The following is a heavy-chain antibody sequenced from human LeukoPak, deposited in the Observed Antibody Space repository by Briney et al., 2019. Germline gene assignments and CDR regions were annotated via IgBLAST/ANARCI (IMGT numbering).Heavy chain of an antibody. CDR2: INPSGGST. D-gene: IGHD2-15*01. J-gene: IGHJ5*02. CDR1: GYTFTSYY. Sequence: ASVKVSCKASGYTFTSYYMHWVRQAPGQGLEWMGIINPSGGSTSYAQKFQGRVTMTRDMSTSTVYMELSSLRSEDTAVYYCARSLSVRAYCSGGSCSGDWFDPWGQGTLVTVSS. V-gene: IGHV1-46*01. CDR3: ARSLSVRAYCSGGSCSGDWFDP.